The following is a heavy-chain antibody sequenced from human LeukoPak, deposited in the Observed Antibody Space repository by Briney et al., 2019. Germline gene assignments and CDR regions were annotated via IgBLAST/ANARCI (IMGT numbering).Heavy chain of an antibody. Sequence: PGGSLRLSCAASGFTFSSYNMNWVRQATGKGLEWVSSISSSSSYIYYADSEKGRFTISRDNAKNSLYLQMNSLRAEDTAVYYCARDKGIAAAGRGGWFDPWGQGTLVTVSS. J-gene: IGHJ5*02. CDR2: ISSSSSYI. D-gene: IGHD6-13*01. CDR1: GFTFSSYN. CDR3: ARDKGIAAAGRGGWFDP. V-gene: IGHV3-21*01.